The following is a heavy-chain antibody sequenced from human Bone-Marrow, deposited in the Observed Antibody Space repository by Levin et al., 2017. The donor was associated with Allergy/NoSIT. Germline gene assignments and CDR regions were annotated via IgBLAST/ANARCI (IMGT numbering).Heavy chain of an antibody. V-gene: IGHV3-33*01. CDR3: TRDRGEWGQFYFDY. Sequence: QSGESLKISCAASGFTFSAFGMHWVRQAPGRGLEWVAVISYDGGHKFYADSVKGRFTISRDNSKNTHYLQMNSLRAEDTAVYYCTRDRGEWGQFYFDYWGQGILVTVSS. CDR2: ISYDGGHK. CDR1: GFTFSAFG. D-gene: IGHD1-26*01. J-gene: IGHJ4*02.